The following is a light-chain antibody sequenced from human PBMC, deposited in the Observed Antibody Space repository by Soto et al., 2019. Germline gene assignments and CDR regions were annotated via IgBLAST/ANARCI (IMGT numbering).Light chain of an antibody. J-gene: IGKJ4*01. Sequence: TVLTQSPATLSLSPGERATLSCKASQSIGNSLGWFQQKPGQAPRLLIDDAFNRATGIPARFTGSGSGSDFTMRISSIECVDFSVYYCRQRYHWPLTFGGGTKVEIK. CDR1: QSIGNS. CDR3: RQRYHWPLT. CDR2: DAF. V-gene: IGKV3-11*01.